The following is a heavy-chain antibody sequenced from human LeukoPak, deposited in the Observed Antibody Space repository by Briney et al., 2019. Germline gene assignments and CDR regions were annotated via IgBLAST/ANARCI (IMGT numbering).Heavy chain of an antibody. Sequence: GASVKVSCKASGGTFSSYAISWVRQDPGQGLQWMGGIIRIFGTANYTQKFQGRVTLTADESTSTAYMELSSLRSEDTAVYYCARMPRRGVVAALPFDYWGQGTLVTVSS. D-gene: IGHD2-15*01. CDR2: IIRIFGTA. J-gene: IGHJ4*02. CDR3: ARMPRRGVVAALPFDY. V-gene: IGHV1-69*13. CDR1: GGTFSSYA.